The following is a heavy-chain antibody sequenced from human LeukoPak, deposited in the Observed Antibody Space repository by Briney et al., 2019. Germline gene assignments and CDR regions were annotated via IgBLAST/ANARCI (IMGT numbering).Heavy chain of an antibody. CDR2: IIPIFGTA. D-gene: IGHD3-22*01. J-gene: IGHJ4*02. CDR1: GGTFSSYA. V-gene: IGHV1-69*13. Sequence: GASVKVSCKASGGTFSSYAITWVRQAPGQGLEWMGGIIPIFGTANYAQKFQGRVTITADESTSTAYMELSRLRSDDTAVYYCARLRYYSESNANNRFDYWGQGTLVTVSS. CDR3: ARLRYYSESNANNRFDY.